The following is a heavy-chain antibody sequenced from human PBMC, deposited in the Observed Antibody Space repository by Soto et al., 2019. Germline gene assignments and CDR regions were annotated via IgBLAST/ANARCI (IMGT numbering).Heavy chain of an antibody. D-gene: IGHD6-6*01. CDR3: ASLPSIAARSRGY. CDR1: GFTFSSYS. CDR2: ISSSSSYI. Sequence: GGSLRLSCAASGFTFSSYSMNWVRQAPGKGLEWVSSISSSSSYIYYADSVKGRFTISRDNAKNSLYLQMNSLRAEDTAVYYCASLPSIAARSRGYWGQGTLVTVSS. V-gene: IGHV3-21*01. J-gene: IGHJ4*02.